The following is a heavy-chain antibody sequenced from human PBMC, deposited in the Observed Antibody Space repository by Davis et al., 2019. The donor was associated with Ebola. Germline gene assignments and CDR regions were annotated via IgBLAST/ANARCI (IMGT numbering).Heavy chain of an antibody. CDR3: ARDFQDIVVVVAAHGFDY. CDR2: ISSSSSYI. CDR1: GFTFSSYS. D-gene: IGHD2-15*01. V-gene: IGHV3-21*01. J-gene: IGHJ4*02. Sequence: PGGSLRLSCAASGFTFSSYSMNWVRQAPGKGLEWVSSISSSSSYIYYADSVKGRFTISRDNAKNSQYLQMNSLRAEDTAVYYCARDFQDIVVVVAAHGFDYWGQGTLVTVSS.